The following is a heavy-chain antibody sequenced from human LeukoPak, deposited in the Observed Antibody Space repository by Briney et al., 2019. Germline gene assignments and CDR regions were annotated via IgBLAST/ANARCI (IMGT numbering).Heavy chain of an antibody. CDR1: GFTFSSFE. V-gene: IGHV3-48*03. CDR2: ISNSGSKT. J-gene: IGHJ3*02. CDR3: VREGAVTGTLFGFDI. Sequence: PGGSLRLSCAASGFTFSSFEMNWVRQAPGKGLEWVSYISNSGSKTNYADSVNGRFSISRDSAKNSLYLQMNSLRAEDTAGYYCVREGAVTGTLFGFDIWGQGTMVTVSS. D-gene: IGHD6-19*01.